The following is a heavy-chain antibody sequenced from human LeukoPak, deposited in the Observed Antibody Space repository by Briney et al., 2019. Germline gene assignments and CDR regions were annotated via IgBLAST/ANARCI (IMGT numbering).Heavy chain of an antibody. CDR3: ATVINGIVGATSADY. V-gene: IGHV1-24*01. CDR1: GYTLTELS. CDR2: FDPEGGET. Sequence: ASVKVSCKVSGYTLTELSMHWVRQAPGKGLEWMGGFDPEGGETIYAQKFQGRVTMTEDTSTDTAYMELSSLRSEDTAVYYCATVINGIVGATSADYWGQGTLVTVSS. J-gene: IGHJ4*02. D-gene: IGHD1-26*01.